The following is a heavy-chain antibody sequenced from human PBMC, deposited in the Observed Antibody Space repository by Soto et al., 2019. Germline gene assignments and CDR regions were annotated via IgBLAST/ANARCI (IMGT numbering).Heavy chain of an antibody. Sequence: QVQLQQWGAGLLKPPETLSLTCAVYGGSFSGYYWSWIRQPPGEGLEWIGEINHSGSTNYNPSLKRRVTLSVDTSKNQFSLTLSSVTAAGTAVYYCARGDGSGSYYPHFDHWGQGTLVTVSS. CDR1: GGSFSGYY. D-gene: IGHD3-10*01. CDR2: INHSGST. CDR3: ARGDGSGSYYPHFDH. V-gene: IGHV4-34*01. J-gene: IGHJ4*02.